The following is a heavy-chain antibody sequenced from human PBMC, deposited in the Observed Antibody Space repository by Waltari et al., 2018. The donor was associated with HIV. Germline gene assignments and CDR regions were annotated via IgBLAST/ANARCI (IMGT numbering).Heavy chain of an antibody. CDR2: ISAYDGNI. Sequence: VQLVQSGPEMKQIGASVKISCRASGFTFTTYGFSWVRRGPGQGPDGMGWISAYDGNIQLAEKFKGRVTLTKEASANTAYLGLRSLGPDDTALYYWGRGGGTWLYDMYYYQGMDVWGQGTTVTVSS. CDR1: GFTFTTYG. CDR3: GRGGGTWLYDMYYYQGMDV. V-gene: IGHV1-18*01. J-gene: IGHJ6*02. D-gene: IGHD3-16*01.